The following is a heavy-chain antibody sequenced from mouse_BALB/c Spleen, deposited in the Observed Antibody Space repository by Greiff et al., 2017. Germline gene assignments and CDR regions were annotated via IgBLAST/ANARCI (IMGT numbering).Heavy chain of an antibody. CDR1: GYTFTSYV. V-gene: IGHV1-14*01. CDR3: ARSYYYGSEPFDY. Sequence: EVKLMESGPELVKPGASVKMSCKASGYTFTSYVMHWVKQKPGQGLEWIGYINPYNDGTKYNEKFKGKATLTSDKSSSTAYMELSSLTSEDSAVYYCARSYYYGSEPFDYWGQGTTLTVSS. CDR2: INPYNDGT. J-gene: IGHJ2*01. D-gene: IGHD1-1*01.